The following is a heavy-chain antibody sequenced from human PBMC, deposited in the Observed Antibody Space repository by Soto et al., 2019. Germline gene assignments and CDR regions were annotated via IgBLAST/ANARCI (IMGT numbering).Heavy chain of an antibody. D-gene: IGHD5-18*01. CDR3: ARDTAMALPDA. Sequence: QVQLVQSGAEVKKPGASVKVSCKASGYTFTSYGITWVRQVPGQGLEWMGWISAHNGNTKYAQKLQGRVTMTTDTSTSTAYMEGRSMRSDDPAVYYCARDTAMALPDAWGQGTLVTVSS. CDR2: ISAHNGNT. V-gene: IGHV1-18*01. J-gene: IGHJ4*02. CDR1: GYTFTSYG.